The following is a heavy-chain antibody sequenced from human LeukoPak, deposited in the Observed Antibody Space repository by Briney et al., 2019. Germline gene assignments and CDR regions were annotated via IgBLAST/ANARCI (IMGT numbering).Heavy chain of an antibody. CDR3: ARVTQASSTPADFQHSGWTNDAFDI. Sequence: SETLSLTCTVSGGSISSSSYYWGWIRQPPGKGLEWIGSIYYSGSTYYNPSLKSRVTISVDTSKNQFSLKLSSVTAADTAVYYCARVTQASSTPADFQHSGWTNDAFDIWGQGTMVTVSS. D-gene: IGHD6-19*01. V-gene: IGHV4-39*01. J-gene: IGHJ3*02. CDR1: GGSISSSSYY. CDR2: IYYSGST.